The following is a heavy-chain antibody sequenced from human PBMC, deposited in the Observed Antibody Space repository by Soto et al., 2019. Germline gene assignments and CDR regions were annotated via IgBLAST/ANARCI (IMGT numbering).Heavy chain of an antibody. CDR2: IYYSGST. J-gene: IGHJ5*02. CDR3: ARHGVMVRGTRYNWFDP. D-gene: IGHD3-10*01. V-gene: IGHV4-39*01. CDR1: GGSISSSSYY. Sequence: PSETLSLTCTVSGGSISSSSYYWGWLRQPPGKGLEWIGSIYYSGSTYNNPSLKRRVTISVDPSKNQLSLKLSSVTAADTAVYYCARHGVMVRGTRYNWFDPWGQGTLVTVSS.